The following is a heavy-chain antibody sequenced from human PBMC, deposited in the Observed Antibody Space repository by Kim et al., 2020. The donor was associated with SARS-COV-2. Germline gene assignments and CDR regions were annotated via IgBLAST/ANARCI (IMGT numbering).Heavy chain of an antibody. V-gene: IGHV4-31*02. J-gene: IGHJ4*02. CDR3: ARARITMIVVVKYFDY. Sequence: PALKSRVTKSGDTSKNQFALKLSSVTAADTAVYYCARARITMIVVVKYFDYWGQGTLVTVSS. D-gene: IGHD3-22*01.